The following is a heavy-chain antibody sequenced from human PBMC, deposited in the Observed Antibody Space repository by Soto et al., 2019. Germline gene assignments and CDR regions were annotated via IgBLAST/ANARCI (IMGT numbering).Heavy chain of an antibody. V-gene: IGHV4-31*03. CDR3: ARANSVSGRSWFDP. CDR1: GGSASSADHY. J-gene: IGHJ5*02. Sequence: SETLSLTCTVSGGSASSADHYWSGIRQHPGKGLEWIGYIYYTGSTYYNPSLKSRVSISVDTSKNQFSLKLSSLTAADTAMYYCARANSVSGRSWFDPWGQGTLVTVSS. D-gene: IGHD1-26*01. CDR2: IYYTGST.